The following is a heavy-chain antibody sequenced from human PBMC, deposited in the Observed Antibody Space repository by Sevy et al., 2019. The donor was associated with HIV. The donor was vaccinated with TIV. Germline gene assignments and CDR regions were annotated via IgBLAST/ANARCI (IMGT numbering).Heavy chain of an antibody. V-gene: IGHV1-69*13. Sequence: ASVKVSCKASGGTFSSYGISWVRQAPGQGIEWMGGISPILGTVNYAQKFQGRDTITADESTKTAYMELSSLRSEDTAVYYCARGGGNGWYYFDYWGQEPLVTVSS. CDR1: GGTFSSYG. D-gene: IGHD6-19*01. CDR2: ISPILGTV. J-gene: IGHJ4*02. CDR3: ARGGGNGWYYFDY.